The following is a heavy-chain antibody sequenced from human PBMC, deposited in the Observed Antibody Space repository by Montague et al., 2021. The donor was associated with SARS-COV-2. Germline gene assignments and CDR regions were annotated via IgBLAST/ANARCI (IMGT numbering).Heavy chain of an antibody. CDR1: GGSIRSSSYY. D-gene: IGHD5-12*01. V-gene: IGHV4-39*07. CDR3: ARTTWLRGYFDL. Sequence: SETLSLTCTVSGGSIRSSSYYWGWIRQPPGKGLECIGSIYYSGSTYYNPSLKSRVTISVDTSKNHFSLKLSSVTAADTAVYYCARTTWLRGYFDLWGRGTLVTFSS. CDR2: IYYSGST. J-gene: IGHJ2*01.